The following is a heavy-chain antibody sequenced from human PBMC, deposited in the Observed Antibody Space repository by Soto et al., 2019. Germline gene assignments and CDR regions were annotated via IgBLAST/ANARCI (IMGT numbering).Heavy chain of an antibody. CDR2: IYPGDSDT. D-gene: IGHD3-10*01. Sequence: GESLKISCKGSGYSFTSYWIGWVRQMPGKGLEWMGIIYPGDSDTRYSPSFQGQVTISADKSISTAYLQWSSLKASDTAMYYCARLSYYGSGSYYKIFDYWGQGTLVTVSS. CDR1: GYSFTSYW. V-gene: IGHV5-51*01. J-gene: IGHJ4*02. CDR3: ARLSYYGSGSYYKIFDY.